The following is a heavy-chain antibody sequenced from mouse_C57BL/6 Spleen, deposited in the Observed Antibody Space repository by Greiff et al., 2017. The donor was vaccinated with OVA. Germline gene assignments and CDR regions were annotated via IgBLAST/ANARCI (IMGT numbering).Heavy chain of an antibody. Sequence: VQLQQSGAELVKPGASVKISCKASGYAFSSYWMNWVKQRPGKGLEWIGQIYPGDGDTNYNGKFKGKATLTADKSSSTAYMQLSSLTSEDSAVYFCARSGNWDGYFDYWGQGTTLTVSS. CDR1: GYAFSSYW. CDR3: ARSGNWDGYFDY. D-gene: IGHD4-1*01. J-gene: IGHJ2*01. CDR2: IYPGDGDT. V-gene: IGHV1-80*01.